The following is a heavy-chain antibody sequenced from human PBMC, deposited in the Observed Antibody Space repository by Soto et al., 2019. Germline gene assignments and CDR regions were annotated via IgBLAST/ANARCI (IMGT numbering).Heavy chain of an antibody. CDR2: MYYSGTT. J-gene: IGHJ5*02. Sequence: SETLSLTCPVSGGSIRSSDFYWGWLRQTPGKGLEFIGSMYYSGTTYYNPSLKSRVTISVDTSKNQFTLKLISVTAADTAVYYCAVVDSTGNWFDPWGEGALVTVSS. CDR3: AVVDSTGNWFDP. CDR1: GGSIRSSDFY. D-gene: IGHD6-25*01. V-gene: IGHV4-39*01.